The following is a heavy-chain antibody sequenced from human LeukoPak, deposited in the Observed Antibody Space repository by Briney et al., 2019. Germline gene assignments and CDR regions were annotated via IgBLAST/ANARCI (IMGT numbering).Heavy chain of an antibody. Sequence: GGSLRLSCAASGFTFSDYYMSWIRQAPGKGLEWVSYISSSGSTIYYAESVKGRFTISRDNAKNSLYLQMNSLRAEDTAVYYCARDRVVITGDYFDYWGQGTLVTVSS. CDR3: ARDRVVITGDYFDY. V-gene: IGHV3-11*01. D-gene: IGHD3-22*01. CDR1: GFTFSDYY. J-gene: IGHJ4*02. CDR2: ISSSGSTI.